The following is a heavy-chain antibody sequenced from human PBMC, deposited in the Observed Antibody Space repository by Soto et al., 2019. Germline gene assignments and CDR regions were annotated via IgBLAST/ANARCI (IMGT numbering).Heavy chain of an antibody. V-gene: IGHV4-34*01. Sequence: SETLPLTCDVDGGSFSGYIWTWIRQTPGKGLQWIGQINHSGSANYNPSLKSRVTISVHTSYSQFSLKLSSVTAADTAVYYCARHYRSHITIFGVVILNWFDPWGQGTLVTVSS. CDR1: GGSFSGYI. D-gene: IGHD3-3*01. CDR3: ARHYRSHITIFGVVILNWFDP. CDR2: INHSGSA. J-gene: IGHJ5*02.